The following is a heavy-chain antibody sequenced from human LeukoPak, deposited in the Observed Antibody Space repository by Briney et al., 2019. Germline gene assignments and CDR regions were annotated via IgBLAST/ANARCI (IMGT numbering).Heavy chain of an antibody. Sequence: LSGGSLRLSCAASGFTFRSYSMDWVRHAPGKALEWVSYICCLCNPISFPDSVKPRSPISRDNPTNSLYLQMNSLRDEDTALYYCARREWDSLAVFDLWGQRTMVTVSS. V-gene: IGHV3-48*02. CDR2: ICCLCNPI. CDR1: GFTFRSYS. D-gene: IGHD1-26*01. J-gene: IGHJ3*01. CDR3: ARREWDSLAVFDL.